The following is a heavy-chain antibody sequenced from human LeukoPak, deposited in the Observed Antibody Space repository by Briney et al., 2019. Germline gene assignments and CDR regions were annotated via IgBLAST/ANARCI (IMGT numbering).Heavy chain of an antibody. J-gene: IGHJ4*02. CDR1: GFIFSNYA. CDR3: ARALGYYYDSSGPRDIYYFDY. V-gene: IGHV3-48*03. D-gene: IGHD3-22*01. CDR2: ISSSGSTI. Sequence: GASLRLSCAASGFIFSNYAMSWVRQAPGKGLEWVSYISSSGSTIYYADSVKGRFTISRDNAKNSLYLQMNSLRAEDTAVYYCARALGYYYDSSGPRDIYYFDYWGQGTLVTVSS.